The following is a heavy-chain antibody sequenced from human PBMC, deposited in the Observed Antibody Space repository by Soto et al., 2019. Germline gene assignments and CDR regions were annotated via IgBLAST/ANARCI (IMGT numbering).Heavy chain of an antibody. Sequence: QVQLQQWGAGLLKPSETLSLTCAVYGGSFSGYYWSWIRQPPGKGLEWIGEINHSGSTNYNPSLKSRVTISVDTSKNQFSLKRSSVTAADTAVYYCARGGEVEMATIYDYWGQGTLVTVSS. CDR3: ARGGEVEMATIYDY. J-gene: IGHJ4*02. CDR2: INHSGST. D-gene: IGHD5-12*01. CDR1: GGSFSGYY. V-gene: IGHV4-34*01.